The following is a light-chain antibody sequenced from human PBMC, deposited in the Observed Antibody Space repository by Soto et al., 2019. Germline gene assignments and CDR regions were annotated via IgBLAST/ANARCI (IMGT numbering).Light chain of an antibody. Sequence: EIGMTQSPATLSVSPGERATLSCRASESVSSNLAWYQQKPGQAPSLLIYGASTRATGIPARFSGSGSGTEFTLTISSLQSEDFVLYYCQQYNNWLTFGGGTKVEIK. V-gene: IGKV3-15*01. CDR1: ESVSSN. CDR3: QQYNNWLT. CDR2: GAS. J-gene: IGKJ4*01.